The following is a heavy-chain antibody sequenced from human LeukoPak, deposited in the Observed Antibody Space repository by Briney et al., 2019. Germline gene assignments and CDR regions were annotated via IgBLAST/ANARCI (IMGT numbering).Heavy chain of an antibody. CDR2: ISYSGST. V-gene: IGHV4-31*03. D-gene: IGHD3-10*01. CDR3: ASSGSDFDL. CDR1: GGSXSSGGYY. J-gene: IGHJ2*01. Sequence: TLSLTCTVSGGSXSSGGYYWNWIRQHPGKGLEWIGYISYSGSTYYNPSLKSRVTISVYTSKNQFSLKLSSVTAADTAVYYCASSGSDFDLWGRGTLVTVSS.